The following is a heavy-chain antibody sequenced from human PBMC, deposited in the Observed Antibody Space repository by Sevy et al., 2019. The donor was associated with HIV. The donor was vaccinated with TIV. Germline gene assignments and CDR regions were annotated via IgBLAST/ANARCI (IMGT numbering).Heavy chain of an antibody. D-gene: IGHD6-13*01. CDR1: GFTFSSYA. CDR2: INGSGGYT. V-gene: IGHV3-23*01. CDR3: AKETAAGYY. Sequence: GGSLRLSCAASGFTFSSYAMSWVRQAPGKGLEWVCTINGSGGYTYYADSVKGRFTISRDNSKNTVDLEMSSLTAEDTALYYCAKETAAGYYWGQGTLVTVSS. J-gene: IGHJ4*02.